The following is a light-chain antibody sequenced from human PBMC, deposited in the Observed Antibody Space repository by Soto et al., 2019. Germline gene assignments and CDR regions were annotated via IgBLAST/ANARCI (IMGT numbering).Light chain of an antibody. Sequence: QSVLTQPPAASGYPGQSVTISCTGTKNDIGVYDFVSWYQQHPGKAPKLMIYDVSKRPSGVPDRFSGSKSGNTASLTISGLQAEDEADYYCCSYAGSSTYVFGTGTKVTVL. CDR3: CSYAGSSTYV. CDR1: KNDIGVYDF. V-gene: IGLV2-11*01. J-gene: IGLJ1*01. CDR2: DVS.